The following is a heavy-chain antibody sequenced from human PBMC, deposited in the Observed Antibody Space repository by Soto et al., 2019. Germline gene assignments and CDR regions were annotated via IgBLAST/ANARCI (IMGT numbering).Heavy chain of an antibody. CDR3: AHSLGTIREYSSASDAFDI. J-gene: IGHJ3*02. CDR2: IYWDDDK. D-gene: IGHD6-6*01. V-gene: IGHV2-5*02. CDR1: GFSLSTSGVG. Sequence: QITLKESGPTLVKPTQTLTLTCTFSGFSLSTSGVGVGWIRQPPGKALEWLALIYWDDDKRYSPSLKSRLTIDKGAYKNQVVLTMNNIDPVDTATYCCAHSLGTIREYSSASDAFDICGQGTMVTGSS.